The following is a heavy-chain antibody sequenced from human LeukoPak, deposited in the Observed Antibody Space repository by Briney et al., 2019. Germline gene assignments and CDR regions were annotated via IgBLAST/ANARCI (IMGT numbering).Heavy chain of an antibody. V-gene: IGHV3-74*01. CDR1: GFTFSSYE. CDR2: INSDGSST. J-gene: IGHJ6*04. CDR3: ARDPLVVYYYGMDV. Sequence: GGSLRLSCAASGFTFSSYEMNWVRQAPGKGLVWVSRINSDGSSTSYADSVKGRFTISRDNAKNTLYLQMNSLRAEDTAVYYCARDPLVVYYYGMDVWGKGTTVTVSS. D-gene: IGHD6-13*01.